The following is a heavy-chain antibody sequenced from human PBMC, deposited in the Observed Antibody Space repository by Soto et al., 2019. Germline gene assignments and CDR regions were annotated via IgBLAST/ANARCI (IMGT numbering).Heavy chain of an antibody. CDR3: ASHLVYSSSWNPFDY. D-gene: IGHD6-13*01. CDR2: IKEDGSEK. Sequence: GGSLRLSCEASGFIFRSYWMSLVRQAPGKGLEWVANIKEDGSEKHYVDSVKGRFTISRDNAKSSLYLQMNSLRAEDTAVYYCASHLVYSSSWNPFDYWGQGTLVTVSS. V-gene: IGHV3-7*02. J-gene: IGHJ4*02. CDR1: GFIFRSYW.